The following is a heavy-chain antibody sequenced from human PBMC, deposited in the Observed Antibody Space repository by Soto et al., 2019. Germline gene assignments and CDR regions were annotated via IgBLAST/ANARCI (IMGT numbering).Heavy chain of an antibody. CDR2: INHSGST. D-gene: IGHD6-13*01. CDR3: ARGRRIAAAGRRRNWFDP. J-gene: IGHJ5*02. V-gene: IGHV4-34*01. CDR1: GGSFSGYY. Sequence: QVQLRQWGAGLLKPSETLSLTCAVYGGSFSGYYWSWIRQPPGKGLEWIGEINHSGSTNYNPSLKRRVTISVDTSKNQFSLKLSSVTAADTAVYYCARGRRIAAAGRRRNWFDPWGQGTLVTVSS.